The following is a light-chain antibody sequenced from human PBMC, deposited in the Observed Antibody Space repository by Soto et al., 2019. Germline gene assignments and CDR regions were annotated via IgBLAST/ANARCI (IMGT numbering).Light chain of an antibody. J-gene: IGKJ2*01. CDR1: QSVRSN. CDR2: GAS. V-gene: IGKV3-15*01. CDR3: QQYNNWPRT. Sequence: EIGMTQSPATLSVSPGDRATLSCRASQSVRSNLAWYQQKPGQAPRLLIYGASTRATGIPARLSGSGSGTEFTLTISSLQSEDFALYYCQQYNNWPRTFGQGTKLEIK.